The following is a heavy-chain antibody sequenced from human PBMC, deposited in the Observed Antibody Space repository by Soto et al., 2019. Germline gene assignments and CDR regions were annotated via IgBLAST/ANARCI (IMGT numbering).Heavy chain of an antibody. CDR1: GFTFSDYY. CDR2: ISSSGNTI. CDR3: AREDMVVVAATDYYYYGMDV. J-gene: IGHJ6*02. Sequence: GGSLRLSCAASGFTFSDYYMTWIHQAPGKGLEWVSYISSSGNTIYYAGSVKGRFTISRDNAKNSLYLQMNSLRAEDTAVYYCAREDMVVVAATDYYYYGMDVWGQGTTVTVSS. D-gene: IGHD2-15*01. V-gene: IGHV3-11*01.